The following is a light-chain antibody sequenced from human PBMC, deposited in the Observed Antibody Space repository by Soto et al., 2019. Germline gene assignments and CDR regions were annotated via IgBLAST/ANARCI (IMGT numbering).Light chain of an antibody. CDR1: QSVSSY. J-gene: IGKJ4*01. CDR3: QQRSNWPPRT. CDR2: DAS. Sequence: EIVLTQSPATLSLSPGERATLSCRASQSVSSYLAWYQQKPGQAPRLLIYDASNRATGIPARFSGSGSGTGFTLTMSSLEPEDCAVYYCQQRSNWPPRTFGGGTKVEIK. V-gene: IGKV3-11*01.